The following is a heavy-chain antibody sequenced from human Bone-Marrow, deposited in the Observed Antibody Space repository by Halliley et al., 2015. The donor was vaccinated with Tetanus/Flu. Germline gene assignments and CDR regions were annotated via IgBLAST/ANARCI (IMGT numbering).Heavy chain of an antibody. CDR1: GGSISSNY. D-gene: IGHD6-19*01. J-gene: IGHJ4*02. CDR3: AKDRGSGWAGIDY. CDR2: IYYSGST. Sequence: TLSLTCTVSGGSISSNYWSWIRQTPGKGLEWIGYIYYSGSTNYNPSLKSRVTISIDTSKNQFSLRLNSVTAADTAVYYCAKDRGSGWAGIDYWGQGILVTVSS. V-gene: IGHV4-59*01.